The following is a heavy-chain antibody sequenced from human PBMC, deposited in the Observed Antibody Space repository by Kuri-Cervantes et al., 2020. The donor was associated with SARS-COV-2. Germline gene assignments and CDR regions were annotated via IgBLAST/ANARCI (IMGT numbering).Heavy chain of an antibody. Sequence: GGSLRLSCAASGFTFDDYAMHWVRQAPGKGLEWVSSINWNSGSIGYADSVKGRFTISRDNAKNSLYLQMNSLRAEDTAVYYCAKAGPYYYDSSGYPIDYWGQGTLVTVSS. CDR3: AKAGPYYYDSSGYPIDY. CDR1: GFTFDDYA. D-gene: IGHD3-22*01. CDR2: INWNSGSI. V-gene: IGHV3-9*01. J-gene: IGHJ4*02.